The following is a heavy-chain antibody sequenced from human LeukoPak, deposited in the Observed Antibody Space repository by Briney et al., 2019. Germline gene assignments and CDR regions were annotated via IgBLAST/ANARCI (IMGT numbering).Heavy chain of an antibody. V-gene: IGHV7-4-1*02. CDR2: INTNTGNP. CDR3: ARDEVGYDILTGYYSDAFDI. J-gene: IGHJ3*02. D-gene: IGHD3-9*01. Sequence: GASVKVSCKASGYTFTSYAMNWVRQAPGQGLEWMGWINTNTGNPTYAQGFTGRFVFSLDTSVSTAYLQISSLKAEDTAVYYCARDEVGYDILTGYYSDAFDIWGHGTMVTVSS. CDR1: GYTFTSYA.